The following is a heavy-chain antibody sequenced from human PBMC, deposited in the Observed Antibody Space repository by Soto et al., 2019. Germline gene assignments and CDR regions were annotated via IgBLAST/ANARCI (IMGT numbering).Heavy chain of an antibody. CDR2: IIPIFGTA. V-gene: IGHV1-69*12. Sequence: QVQLVQSGAEVKKPGSSVTVSCKASGGTFSSYTISWVRQAPGQGLEWMGGIIPIFGTANYAQKFQGRVTITAHESPSTAYMELSSLRSEDTAVYYCARGNHRWLQLWYFDLWGRGTLVTVSS. D-gene: IGHD5-12*01. CDR3: ARGNHRWLQLWYFDL. J-gene: IGHJ2*01. CDR1: GGTFSSYT.